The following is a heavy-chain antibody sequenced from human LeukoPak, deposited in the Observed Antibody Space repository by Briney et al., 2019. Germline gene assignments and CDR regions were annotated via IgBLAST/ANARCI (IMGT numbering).Heavy chain of an antibody. CDR3: ARDESTGILWW. D-gene: IGHD2-21*01. CDR2: INPSGGST. CDR1: GYTFTSYY. V-gene: IGHV1-46*01. J-gene: IGHJ1*01. Sequence: ASVKVSCKASGYTFTSYYMHWVRQAPGQGLEWMGIINPSGGSTSYAQKFQGRVTMTRDTSTSTVYMVLSSLRSEDTAVYYCARDESTGILWWWGQGTLVTVSS.